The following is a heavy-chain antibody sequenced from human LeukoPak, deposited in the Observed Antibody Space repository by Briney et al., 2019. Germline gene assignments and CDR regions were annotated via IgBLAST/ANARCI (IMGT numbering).Heavy chain of an antibody. J-gene: IGHJ4*02. CDR2: INSDGSST. D-gene: IGHD4-17*01. CDR1: GFTFSSYW. V-gene: IGHV3-74*01. CDR3: ARAFGYGDYPIDY. Sequence: PGGSLRLSCAASGFTFSSYWMHWVRQAPGKGLVWVSRINSDGSSTSYADSVKGRFTISRDNAKNTLYLQMNSLRAEDTAVYYCARAFGYGDYPIDYWGQGTLVTVSS.